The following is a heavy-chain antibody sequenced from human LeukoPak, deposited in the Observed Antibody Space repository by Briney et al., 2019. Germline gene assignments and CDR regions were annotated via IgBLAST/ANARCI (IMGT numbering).Heavy chain of an antibody. Sequence: SVKVSCKASGGTFSSYAISWVRQAPGQGLEWMGGIIPIFGTANYAQKFQGRVTITADESTSAAHMELSSLRSEDTAVYYCAVAYTSIVGAIGDHAFDIWGQGTMVTVSS. V-gene: IGHV1-69*13. D-gene: IGHD1-26*01. CDR1: GGTFSSYA. CDR3: AVAYTSIVGAIGDHAFDI. J-gene: IGHJ3*02. CDR2: IIPIFGTA.